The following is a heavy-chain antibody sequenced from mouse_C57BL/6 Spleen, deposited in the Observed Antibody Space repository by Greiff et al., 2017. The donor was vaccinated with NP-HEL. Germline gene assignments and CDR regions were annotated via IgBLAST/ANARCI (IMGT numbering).Heavy chain of an antibody. Sequence: QVQLKQSGAELVRPGASVKLSCKASGYTFTDYYINWVKQRPGQGLEWIARIYPGSGNTYYNEKFKGKATLTAEKSSSTAYMQLSSLTSEDAAVYFCARWEDSSGYPYYFDYWGQGTTLTVSS. V-gene: IGHV1-76*01. J-gene: IGHJ2*01. CDR1: GYTFTDYY. CDR3: ARWEDSSGYPYYFDY. CDR2: IYPGSGNT. D-gene: IGHD3-2*02.